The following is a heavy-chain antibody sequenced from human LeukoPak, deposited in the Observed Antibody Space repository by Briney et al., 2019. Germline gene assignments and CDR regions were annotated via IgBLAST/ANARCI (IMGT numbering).Heavy chain of an antibody. CDR3: AKPRAMTTGVGRYFDL. J-gene: IGHJ2*01. Sequence: GGSLRLSCGASGFTFTSYAMSWIRQAPGKGLEWVSAISGGGENTYYGDSVKGRFTISRDISKNTLYLQMNSLRAEDTATYYCAKPRAMTTGVGRYFDLWGRGTLVTVSS. D-gene: IGHD1-1*01. V-gene: IGHV3-23*01. CDR2: ISGGGENT. CDR1: GFTFTSYA.